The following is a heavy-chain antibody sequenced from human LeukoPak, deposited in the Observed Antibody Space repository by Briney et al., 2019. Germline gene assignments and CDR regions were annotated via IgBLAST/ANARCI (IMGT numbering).Heavy chain of an antibody. CDR3: ARVPIRITMVRGVIAVAFDI. CDR2: ISGSGGST. Sequence: AISGSGGSTYYADSVKGRFTISRDNAKNSLYLQMNSLRAEDTAVYYCARVPIRITMVRGVIAVAFDIWGQGTMVTVSS. V-gene: IGHV3-21*01. J-gene: IGHJ3*02. D-gene: IGHD3-10*01.